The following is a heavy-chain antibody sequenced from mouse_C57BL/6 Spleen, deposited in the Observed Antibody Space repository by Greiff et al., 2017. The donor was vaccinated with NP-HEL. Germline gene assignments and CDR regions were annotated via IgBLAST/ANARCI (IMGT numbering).Heavy chain of an antibody. V-gene: IGHV1-64*01. CDR2: IHPNSGST. D-gene: IGHD2-4*01. J-gene: IGHJ2*01. Sequence: QVQLKQPGAELVKPGASVKLSCKASGYTFTSYWMHWVKQRPGQGLEWIGMIHPNSGSTNYNEKFKSKATLTVDKSSSTAYMQLSSLTSEDSAVYYCARGDDYDVFDYWGQGTTLTVSS. CDR1: GYTFTSYW. CDR3: ARGDDYDVFDY.